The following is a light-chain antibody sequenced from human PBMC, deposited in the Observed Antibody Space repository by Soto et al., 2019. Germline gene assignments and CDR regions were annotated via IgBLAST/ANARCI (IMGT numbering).Light chain of an antibody. J-gene: IGKJ3*01. Sequence: DIQMTQPPSSLSASIGDRVSITCRASQSLTTRLAWYQHEPGKAPKLLIYDASTLQDGVPSRFSGSGSGTEFTLTINSLQPDDYATYYCQHSTDYWGTFGPGTRVDIK. V-gene: IGKV1-5*01. CDR3: QHSTDYWGT. CDR1: QSLTTR. CDR2: DAS.